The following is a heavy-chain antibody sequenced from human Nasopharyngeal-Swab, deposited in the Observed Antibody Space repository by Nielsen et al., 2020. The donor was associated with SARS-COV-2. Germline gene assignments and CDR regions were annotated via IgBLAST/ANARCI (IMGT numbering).Heavy chain of an antibody. CDR3: ARGCYDSIR. J-gene: IGHJ4*02. CDR1: GFTFSSYG. D-gene: IGHD3-22*01. CDR2: IRYDGSNK. V-gene: IGHV3-30*02. Sequence: GESLKISCAASGFTFSSYGMHWVRQAPGKGLEWVAFIRYDGSNKYYADSVKGRFTISRDNAKNSLYLQMNSLRAEDTAVYYCARGCYDSIRWGQGTLVTVSS.